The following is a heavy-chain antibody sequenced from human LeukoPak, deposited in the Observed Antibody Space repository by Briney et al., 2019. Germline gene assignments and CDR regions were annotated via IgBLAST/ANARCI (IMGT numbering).Heavy chain of an antibody. V-gene: IGHV3-23*01. CDR3: ARDRPNYYGSDGHYYRRDGDY. CDR2: ITSRGEST. D-gene: IGHD3-22*01. Sequence: GGSLRLSCAASGFTFSIYAMSWVGQAPGKGRQGVSSITSRGESTWYVDAVKGRFTITRDKSENTLYLQMHSLRAEDTAVYYCARDRPNYYGSDGHYYRRDGDYWGRGTLVSVSS. J-gene: IGHJ4*02. CDR1: GFTFSIYA.